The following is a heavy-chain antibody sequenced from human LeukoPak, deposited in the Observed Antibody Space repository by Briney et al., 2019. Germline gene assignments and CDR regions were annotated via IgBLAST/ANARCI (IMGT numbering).Heavy chain of an antibody. V-gene: IGHV4-34*01. CDR1: GGSFSGYY. D-gene: IGHD5-18*01. CDR3: VSGRRGYSFDY. CDR2: INHSGST. J-gene: IGHJ4*02. Sequence: SETLSLTCAVYGGSFSGYYWSWIRQPPGKGLEWIGEINHSGSTNYNPSLKSRVTISVDTSKNQFSLKLSSVTAADTAVYYCVSGRRGYSFDYWGQGTLVTVSS.